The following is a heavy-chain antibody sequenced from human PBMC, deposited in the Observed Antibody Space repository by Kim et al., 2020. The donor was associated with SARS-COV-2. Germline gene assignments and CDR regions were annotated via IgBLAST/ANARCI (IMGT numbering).Heavy chain of an antibody. Sequence: GGSLRLSCAASGFTFSNYWINWVRQAPGKGLEWVGGINSNSGGGTYADAVKGRVTISISNAENSLYLQMKMHRAENAALYVCYCVTVSVYWGQGTLVTVS. J-gene: IGHJ4*02. CDR1: GFTFSNYW. D-gene: IGHD3-16*01. V-gene: IGHV3-48*04. CDR2: INSNSGGG. CDR3: YCVTVSVY.